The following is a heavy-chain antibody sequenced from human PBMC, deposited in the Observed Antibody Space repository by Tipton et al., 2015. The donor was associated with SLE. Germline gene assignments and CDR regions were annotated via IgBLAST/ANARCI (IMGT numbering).Heavy chain of an antibody. V-gene: IGHV3-7*03. D-gene: IGHD6-19*01. CDR2: IKQDGREK. Sequence: GLVKPSETLSLTCTVSGGSISSSSYYWGWIRQPPGKGLEWVANIKQDGREKYYVDSVKGRFTISRDNGKNSLYLQMNSLRADDTAVYYCARPDSSGWYPLAFDIWGQETMVTVSS. J-gene: IGHJ3*02. CDR1: GGSISSSSYY. CDR3: ARPDSSGWYPLAFDI.